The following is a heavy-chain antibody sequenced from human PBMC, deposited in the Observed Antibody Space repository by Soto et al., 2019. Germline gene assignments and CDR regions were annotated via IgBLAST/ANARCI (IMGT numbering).Heavy chain of an antibody. V-gene: IGHV3-72*01. CDR2: TRNKANSYTT. Sequence: EVQLVESGGGLVQPGGSLRLSCAASGFTFSDHYMDWVRQAPGKGLEWVGRTRNKANSYTTEYAASVKGRFTISRDDSKNSLYLQMNSLKTEDTDVYYCARVSRYSSSWYDYWGQGTLVTVSS. CDR1: GFTFSDHY. J-gene: IGHJ4*02. CDR3: ARVSRYSSSWYDY. D-gene: IGHD6-13*01.